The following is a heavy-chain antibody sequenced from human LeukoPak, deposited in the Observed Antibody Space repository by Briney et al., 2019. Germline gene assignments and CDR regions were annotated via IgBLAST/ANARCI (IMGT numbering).Heavy chain of an antibody. CDR2: IYHSGST. CDR1: GGSISSSNW. Sequence: SGTLSLTCAVSGGSISSSNWWSWVRQPPGKGLEWIGEIYHSGSTNYNPSLKSRVTISVDKSKNQFSLKLSSVTAADTAVYYCARVPYYYDSSGYLDYWGQGTLVTVSS. J-gene: IGHJ4*02. V-gene: IGHV4-4*02. D-gene: IGHD3-22*01. CDR3: ARVPYYYDSSGYLDY.